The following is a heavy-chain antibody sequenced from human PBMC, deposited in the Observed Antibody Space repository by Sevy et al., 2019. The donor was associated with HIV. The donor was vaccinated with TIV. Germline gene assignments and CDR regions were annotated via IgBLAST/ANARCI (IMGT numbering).Heavy chain of an antibody. Sequence: GGSLRLSCAASGFTFSSYGMHWVRQAPGKGLEWVAVISYDGSNKYYADSVKGRFTISRDNSKNTLYLQMNSLRAEDTAVYYCANVGGAYGDSYYFDYWGQRTLVTVSS. J-gene: IGHJ4*02. V-gene: IGHV3-30*18. D-gene: IGHD4-17*01. CDR3: ANVGGAYGDSYYFDY. CDR2: ISYDGSNK. CDR1: GFTFSSYG.